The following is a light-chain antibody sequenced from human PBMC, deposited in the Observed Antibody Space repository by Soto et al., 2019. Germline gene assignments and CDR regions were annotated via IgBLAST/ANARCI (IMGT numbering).Light chain of an antibody. CDR2: WAS. Sequence: DIVMTQSPDSLAVSLGERATINCKSSQSILYISNNRNYLAWYQQKPGQPPKLLIYWASTRESGVPARFSGSGSGTDFTLTISSLQAEDVAVYYCQQYYSTPLTFGQGTKLEIK. CDR3: QQYYSTPLT. J-gene: IGKJ2*01. V-gene: IGKV4-1*01. CDR1: QSILYISNNRNY.